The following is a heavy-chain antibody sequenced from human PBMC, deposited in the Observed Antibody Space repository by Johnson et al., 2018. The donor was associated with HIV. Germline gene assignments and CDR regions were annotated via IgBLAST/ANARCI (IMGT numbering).Heavy chain of an antibody. Sequence: MQLVESGGGLIQPGGSLRLSCAASGFTVSSNYMSWVRQAPGKGLEWVSVIYSGGSTYYADSVKGRFTISRDNSKNTLYLQMNSLRDEDTAVYYCARRDDIRNGAFDIWGQGKMVTVSS. CDR1: GFTVSSNY. CDR3: ARRDDIRNGAFDI. V-gene: IGHV3-53*01. CDR2: IYSGGST. D-gene: IGHD3-22*01. J-gene: IGHJ3*02.